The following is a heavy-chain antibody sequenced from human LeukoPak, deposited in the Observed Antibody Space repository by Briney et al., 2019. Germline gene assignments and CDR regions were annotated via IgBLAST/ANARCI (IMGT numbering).Heavy chain of an antibody. D-gene: IGHD3-9*01. V-gene: IGHV3-48*03. Sequence: GGSLRLSCAASGFTFSSYEMNWVRQAPGEGLEWVSYISSSGSTIYHADSVKGRFTISRDNAKNSLYLQMNSLRAEDTAVYYCARLAIYDILTGYYFDYWGQGTLVTVSS. CDR1: GFTFSSYE. J-gene: IGHJ4*02. CDR3: ARLAIYDILTGYYFDY. CDR2: ISSSGSTI.